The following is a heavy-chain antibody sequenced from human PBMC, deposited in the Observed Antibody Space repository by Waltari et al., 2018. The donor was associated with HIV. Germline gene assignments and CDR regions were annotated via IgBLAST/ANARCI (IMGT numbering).Heavy chain of an antibody. Sequence: ELQLVESGGGLVPRGESLRLAGTGSKPSFSTDWMQWIRQAPWKGLLGVSYINGDGNDIAYADSVKGRFAISRDNAKKTLYLEMNSLRAEDTAVYCCVGGGGWLIDYWGQGTLVTVSS. D-gene: IGHD6-19*01. CDR2: INGDGNDI. J-gene: IGHJ4*02. CDR3: VGGGGWLIDY. CDR1: KPSFSTDW. V-gene: IGHV3-74*03.